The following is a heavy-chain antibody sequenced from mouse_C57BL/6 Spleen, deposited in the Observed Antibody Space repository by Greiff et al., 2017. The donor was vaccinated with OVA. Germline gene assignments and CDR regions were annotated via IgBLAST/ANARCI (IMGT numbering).Heavy chain of an antibody. Sequence: EVMLVESGGGLVQPKGSLKLSCAASGFSFNTYAMNWVRQAPGKGLDWVARIRSKSNNYATYYADSVKDRFTISRDDSESMLYLQMNNLKTEDTSMYYCVRPSIYDGSLFAYWGQGTLVTVSA. V-gene: IGHV10-1*01. J-gene: IGHJ3*01. CDR3: VRPSIYDGSLFAY. CDR2: IRSKSNNYAT. D-gene: IGHD2-3*01. CDR1: GFSFNTYA.